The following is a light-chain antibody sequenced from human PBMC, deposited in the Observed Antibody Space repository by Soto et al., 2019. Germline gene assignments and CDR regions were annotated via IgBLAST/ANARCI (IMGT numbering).Light chain of an antibody. V-gene: IGKV1-12*01. J-gene: IGKJ1*01. CDR2: AAS. Sequence: DIQMTQSPSSVSASIGDRVTITCRASQDIGRLLAWFQQKPGKAPKYLIQAASSLQGGVPSTFSGSGSGTDFTLTINTLHPEDFATYYCLQVYSFPRTFGQGTKVEIK. CDR3: LQVYSFPRT. CDR1: QDIGRL.